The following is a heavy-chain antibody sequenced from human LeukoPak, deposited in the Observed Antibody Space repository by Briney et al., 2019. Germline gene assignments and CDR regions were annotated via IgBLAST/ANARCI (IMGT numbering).Heavy chain of an antibody. V-gene: IGHV4-59*02. CDR3: ARGGSWFDP. CDR1: GGSARTYY. J-gene: IGHJ5*02. CDR2: IYYSGST. Sequence: PSETLSLTCTVSGGSARTYYWSWIRQPPGKGLEWIGNIYYSGSTSYSPSLKSRVTMSVDTSRDQFSLKLSSVTAADTAVYYCARGGSWFDPWGQGTLVTVSS.